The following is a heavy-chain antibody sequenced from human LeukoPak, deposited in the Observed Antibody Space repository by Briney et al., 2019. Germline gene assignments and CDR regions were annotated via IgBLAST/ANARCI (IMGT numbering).Heavy chain of an antibody. Sequence: SETLSLTCTVSGGSISSDSYFWSWIRQPAGKGLEWIGRIYTSGSTSYNPSLKSRVTISVDTSKNQFSLKLSSVTAADTAVYYCATLAFPLGSYSSGWEFDYWGQGTLVTVSS. J-gene: IGHJ4*02. D-gene: IGHD6-19*01. CDR1: GGSISSDSYF. CDR2: IYTSGST. V-gene: IGHV4-61*02. CDR3: ATLAFPLGSYSSGWEFDY.